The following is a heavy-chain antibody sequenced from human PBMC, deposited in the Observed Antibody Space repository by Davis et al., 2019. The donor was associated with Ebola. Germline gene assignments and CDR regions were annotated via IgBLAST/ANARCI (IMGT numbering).Heavy chain of an antibody. CDR3: ARGGKSRFDY. CDR2: IYYSGST. CDR1: GGSISSYY. V-gene: IGHV4-59*01. Sequence: PGGSLRLSCTVSGGSISSYYWSWIRQPPGKGLEWIGYIYYSGSTYYNPSLKSRVTISVDTSKNQFSLKLSSVTAADTAVYYCARGGKSRFDYWGQGTLVTVSS. J-gene: IGHJ4*02.